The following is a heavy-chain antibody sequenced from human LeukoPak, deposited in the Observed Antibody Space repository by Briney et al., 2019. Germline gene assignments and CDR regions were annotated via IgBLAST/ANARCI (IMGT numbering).Heavy chain of an antibody. D-gene: IGHD2-15*01. J-gene: IGHJ3*02. CDR2: ISSSSSYI. CDR1: GFTFSSYS. V-gene: IGHV3-21*01. CDR3: ARELRGYGAFDI. Sequence: RGSLRLSGAASGFTFSSYSMNWVRQAPGKGLEWVSSISSSSSYIYYADSVKGRFTISRDNDKTSLYLQMNSLRAEDTAVYYCARELRGYGAFDIWGQGPMVTVSS.